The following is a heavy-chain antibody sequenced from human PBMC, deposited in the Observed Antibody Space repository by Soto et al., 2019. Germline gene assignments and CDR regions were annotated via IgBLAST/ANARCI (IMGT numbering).Heavy chain of an antibody. V-gene: IGHV2-5*02. CDR2: IYWDDDK. D-gene: IGHD2-21*02. CDR1: GFSLTTSAVG. J-gene: IGHJ5*02. Sequence: QITLKESGPTLVKPTNTITLTCTFSGFSLTTSAVGVGWIRLPPVKALDWIALIYWDDDKRYSPSLKSRLTITKDTYKNQMVIRMTNMDPADTATYSCTHRTLQVTWWVDTWCQGTLVTV. CDR3: THRTLQVTWWVDT.